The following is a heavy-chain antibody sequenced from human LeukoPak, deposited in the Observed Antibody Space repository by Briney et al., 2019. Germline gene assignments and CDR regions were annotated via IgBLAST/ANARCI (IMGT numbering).Heavy chain of an antibody. D-gene: IGHD3-10*01. V-gene: IGHV4-4*02. Sequence: GSLRLSCAASGFTFSTYWMSWVRQAPGKGLEWIGSIYYSGSTYYNPSLKSRVTISVDTSKNQFSLKLSSVTAADTAVYYCARYITMVRGFYFDYWGQGTLVTVSS. CDR3: ARYITMVRGFYFDY. J-gene: IGHJ4*02. CDR2: IYYSGST. CDR1: GFTFSTYW.